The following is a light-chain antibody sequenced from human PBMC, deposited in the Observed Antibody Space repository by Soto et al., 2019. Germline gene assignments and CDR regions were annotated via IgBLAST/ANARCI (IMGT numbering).Light chain of an antibody. CDR3: QQYNNWPQK. J-gene: IGKJ1*01. V-gene: IGKV3-15*01. CDR1: QTINNN. CDR2: GAS. Sequence: VMTQSPATLSVSPVEGATLSCRASQTINNNVAWYQLKDGQVPRLVIYGASTRATDIPARFSGSGSGTEFTLTISSLQSEDFEEYYCQQYNNWPQKFGQGTKV.